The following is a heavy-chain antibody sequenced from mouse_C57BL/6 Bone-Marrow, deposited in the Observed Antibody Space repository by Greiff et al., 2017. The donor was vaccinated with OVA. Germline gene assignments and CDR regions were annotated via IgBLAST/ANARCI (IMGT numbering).Heavy chain of an antibody. CDR2: IYPGGGYT. V-gene: IGHV1-63*01. J-gene: IGHJ2*01. CDR3: ARRGIWAYYFDY. CDR1: GYTFTNYW. Sequence: QVQLKESGAELVRPGTSVKMSCKASGYTFTNYWIGWAKQRPGHGLEWIGDIYPGGGYTNYNEKFKGKATLTADKSSSTAYMQFSSLTSEDSAIYYCARRGIWAYYFDYWGQGTTLTVSS.